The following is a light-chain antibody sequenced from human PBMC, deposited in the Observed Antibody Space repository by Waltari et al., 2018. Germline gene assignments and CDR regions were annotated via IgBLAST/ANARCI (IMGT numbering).Light chain of an antibody. Sequence: QSALTQPASVSGSPGQSITISCTGTSSDVGAYNRVSWYQQHPGKAPKLIIFDVSKRPSVVSNRFSGSKSGATASLSISGLQAEDEADYYCSSYTRTTTLWVFGGGTKLTVL. J-gene: IGLJ3*02. CDR1: SSDVGAYNR. V-gene: IGLV2-14*03. CDR3: SSYTRTTTLWV. CDR2: DVS.